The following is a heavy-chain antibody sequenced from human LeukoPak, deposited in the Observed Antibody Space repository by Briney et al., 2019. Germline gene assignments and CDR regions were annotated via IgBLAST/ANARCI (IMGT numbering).Heavy chain of an antibody. Sequence: KPSETLSLTCTVSGGSISNWGWIRQPPGKGLEWIGSIYYSGTTYYNPPLKSRVTISADTSKNQFSLELSSVTAADTAVYYCARYCTSTSCFLKHVFDSWGQGTLVTVSS. V-gene: IGHV4-39*01. J-gene: IGHJ4*02. CDR2: IYYSGTT. D-gene: IGHD2-2*01. CDR3: ARYCTSTSCFLKHVFDS. CDR1: GGSISN.